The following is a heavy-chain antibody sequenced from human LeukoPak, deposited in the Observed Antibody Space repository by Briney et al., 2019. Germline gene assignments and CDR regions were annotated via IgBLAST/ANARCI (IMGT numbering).Heavy chain of an antibody. Sequence: ASVKVSCKASGYTFTSYGISWVRQAPGQGLEWMGWISAYNGNTNYAQKLQGRVTMTTDTSTSTAYMELRSLRSDDTAVYYCARDGRGAYCGGDCYSDYWGQGTLVTVSS. D-gene: IGHD2-21*02. CDR2: ISAYNGNT. V-gene: IGHV1-18*01. J-gene: IGHJ4*02. CDR3: ARDGRGAYCGGDCYSDY. CDR1: GYTFTSYG.